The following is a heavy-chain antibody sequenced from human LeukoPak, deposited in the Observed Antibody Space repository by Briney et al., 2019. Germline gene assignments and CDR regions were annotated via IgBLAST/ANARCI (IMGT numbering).Heavy chain of an antibody. CDR1: GGSISSDGYY. CDR2: IYYSGST. D-gene: IGHD3-10*01. Sequence: SETLSLTCTVSGGSISSDGYYWSWIRQHPGKGLQWIGYIYYSGSTYYNPSLKSQFTISVDTSKTQFSLKLSSVTAADTAVYYCARSMVRGVIIRAGFDPWGQGTLVTVSS. J-gene: IGHJ5*02. CDR3: ARSMVRGVIIRAGFDP. V-gene: IGHV4-31*01.